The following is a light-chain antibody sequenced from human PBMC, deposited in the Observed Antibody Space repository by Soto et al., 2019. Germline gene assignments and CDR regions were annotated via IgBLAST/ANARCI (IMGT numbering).Light chain of an antibody. CDR1: SSDVGGYNY. Sequence: QSALTQPASVSGSPGQSITISCTGTSSDVGGYNYVSWYQQHPGKAPKLMISDVSNRPSGVSIRFSGSKSGNTASLTISGRQHEDEADYYCNSYSSSTTLYLFGTGTKVTVL. CDR2: DVS. V-gene: IGLV2-14*01. CDR3: NSYSSSTTLYL. J-gene: IGLJ1*01.